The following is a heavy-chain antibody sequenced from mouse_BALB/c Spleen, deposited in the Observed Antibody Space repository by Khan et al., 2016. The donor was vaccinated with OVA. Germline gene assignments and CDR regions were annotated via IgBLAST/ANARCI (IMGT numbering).Heavy chain of an antibody. V-gene: IGHV9-3-1*01. Sequence: QIQLVQSGPELKKPGETVKISCKASGYTFTNYGMNWVKQSPGKALKWMGWINTYTGEPTYADDFKGRFAFSLETSASTAYLQINNLKNEDTATYFCARPRYFSYTLDYWGQGTSVTVSS. CDR1: GYTFTNYG. CDR2: INTYTGEP. D-gene: IGHD1-1*01. J-gene: IGHJ4*01. CDR3: ARPRYFSYTLDY.